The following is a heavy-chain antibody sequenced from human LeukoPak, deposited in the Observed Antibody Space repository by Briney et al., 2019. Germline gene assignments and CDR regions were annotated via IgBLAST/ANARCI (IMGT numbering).Heavy chain of an antibody. CDR2: ISNRDST. V-gene: IGHV3-23*01. Sequence: AGSLRLSCAASGFTFSKYAMSWVRQAPGKGLEWVSSISNRDSTYYADSVKGRFPISRDNSKNTLSLQITTLRPDDTAVYDCAKDRPCTTCAPSDYWGQGTLVTVSS. J-gene: IGHJ4*02. CDR1: GFTFSKYA. D-gene: IGHD1-14*01. CDR3: AKDRPCTTCAPSDY.